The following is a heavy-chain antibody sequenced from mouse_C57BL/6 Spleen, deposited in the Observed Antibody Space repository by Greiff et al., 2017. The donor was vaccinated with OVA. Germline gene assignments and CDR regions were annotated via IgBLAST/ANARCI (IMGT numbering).Heavy chain of an antibody. D-gene: IGHD2-5*01. CDR2: SRNKANDYTT. CDR1: GFTFSDFY. CDR3: ARDAGYYSKGWYFDV. V-gene: IGHV7-1*01. Sequence: EVQVVESGGGLVQSGRSLRLSCATSGFTFSDFYMEWVRQAPGKGLEWIAASRNKANDYTTEYSASVKGRFIVSRDTSQSILYLQMNALRAEDTAIYYCARDAGYYSKGWYFDVWGTGTTVTVSS. J-gene: IGHJ1*03.